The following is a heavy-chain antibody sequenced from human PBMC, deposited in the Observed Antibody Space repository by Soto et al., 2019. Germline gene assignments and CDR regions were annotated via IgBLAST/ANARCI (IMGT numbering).Heavy chain of an antibody. J-gene: IGHJ3*02. CDR1: EFTFIRYS. V-gene: IGHV3-23*01. CDR3: AKHIVEKRDSDI. D-gene: IGHD2-15*01. CDR2: ISGSGGST. Sequence: GGPLSLNGAAVEFTFIRYSMSWIRQAPGKGLEWVSAISGSGGSTYYADSVKGRFTISRDNSKNTLYLQMNSLRAEDTAVYYCAKHIVEKRDSDIWGKETMFTVSS.